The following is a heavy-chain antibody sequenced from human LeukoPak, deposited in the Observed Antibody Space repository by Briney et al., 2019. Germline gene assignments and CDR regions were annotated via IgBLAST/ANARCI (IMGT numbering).Heavy chain of an antibody. CDR2: ISSSSSYI. CDR1: GFTFSSYS. Sequence: PGGSLRLSCAASGFTFSSYSMNWVRQAPGKGREWVSSISSSSSYIYYADSVKGRFTISRDNAKNSLYLQMNILRAEDTAVYYCARGQLYYYYYMDVWGKGTTVTVSS. V-gene: IGHV3-21*01. D-gene: IGHD5-24*01. CDR3: ARGQLYYYYYMDV. J-gene: IGHJ6*03.